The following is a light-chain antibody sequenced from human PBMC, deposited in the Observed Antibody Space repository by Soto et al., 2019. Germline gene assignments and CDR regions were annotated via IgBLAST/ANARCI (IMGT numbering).Light chain of an antibody. CDR3: QQYKGWPRT. J-gene: IGKJ1*01. CDR1: QSTTNHY. Sequence: EIVLTQSADTLSVSSGEIATPSCRTSQSTTNHYLAWYQQKPGRAHRLLIYGASSRATGIPDRFSGSGSGTDFTLTITSLQSEDFAVYCGQQYKGWPRTFGQGTKVDIK. CDR2: GAS. V-gene: IGKV3-20*01.